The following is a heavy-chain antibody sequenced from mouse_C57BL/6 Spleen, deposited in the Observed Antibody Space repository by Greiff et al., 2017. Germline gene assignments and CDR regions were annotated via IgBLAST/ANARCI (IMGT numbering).Heavy chain of an antibody. J-gene: IGHJ2*01. Sequence: EVKLMESGGGLVKPGGSLKLSCAASGFTFSSYAMSWVRQTPEKRLEWVATISDGGSYTYYPDNVKGRFTISRDNAKNNLYLQMSHLKSEDTAMYYCARYGGSSPYYFDYWGQGTTLTVSS. V-gene: IGHV5-4*03. CDR3: ARYGGSSPYYFDY. CDR1: GFTFSSYA. D-gene: IGHD1-1*01. CDR2: ISDGGSYT.